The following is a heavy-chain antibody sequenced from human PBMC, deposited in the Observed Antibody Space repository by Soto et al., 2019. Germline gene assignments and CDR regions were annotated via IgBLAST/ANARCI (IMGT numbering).Heavy chain of an antibody. CDR2: ISYDGGLQ. J-gene: IGHJ4*02. V-gene: IGHV3-30*03. D-gene: IGHD5-18*01. CDR1: GFTFSSYG. Sequence: QAQLVESGGGVVQPGRSLRLSCAASGFTFSSYGMHWLRQAPGRGLEWVAVISYDGGLQHYADSVKGRFTISRDNSKNMVLLQMNSLRAQDTAVYYCVSDRGYGHASVPYSWGQGTLVSVSS. CDR3: VSDRGYGHASVPYS.